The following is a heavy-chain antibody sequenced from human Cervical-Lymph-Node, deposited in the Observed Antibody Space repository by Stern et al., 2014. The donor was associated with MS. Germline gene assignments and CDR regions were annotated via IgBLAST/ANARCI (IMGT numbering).Heavy chain of an antibody. J-gene: IGHJ4*02. CDR1: GFTLSDYH. Sequence: EVQLVESGGGLVQPGGSLRLSCAASGFTLSDYHMDWVRQAPGKGLEWIGRTRNNVKSFTTEYAASVKGRFTISRDDSKNSCYLQMNSLRTEDTAIYYCARDGARARRDDYSRFDNWGQGTLVTVSS. CDR2: TRNNVKSFTT. D-gene: IGHD5-24*01. V-gene: IGHV3-72*01. CDR3: ARDGARARRDDYSRFDN.